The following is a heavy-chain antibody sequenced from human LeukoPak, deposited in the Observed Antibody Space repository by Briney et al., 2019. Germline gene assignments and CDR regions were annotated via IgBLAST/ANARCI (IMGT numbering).Heavy chain of an antibody. D-gene: IGHD3-22*01. CDR2: ISSRSTYI. V-gene: IGHV3-21*04. CDR1: GFTFSSYT. J-gene: IGHJ4*02. CDR3: AKSKDYFDSSGFYFDY. Sequence: GGSLRLSCATSGFTFSSYTMNWVRQAPGKGLEWVSSISSRSTYIYYAESVKGRFTISRDDAKNSLYLQMNSLRAEDTAVYYCAKSKDYFDSSGFYFDYWGQGTLVTVSS.